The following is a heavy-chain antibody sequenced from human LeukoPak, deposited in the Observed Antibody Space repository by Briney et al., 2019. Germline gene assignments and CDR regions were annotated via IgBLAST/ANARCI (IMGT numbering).Heavy chain of an antibody. CDR3: ARARQYYDYNWSDP. D-gene: IGHD3-3*01. V-gene: IGHV4-30-4*01. Sequence: SETLSLTCTVPGGSISSGDYYWSWIRQPPGKGLGWIGYIYYSGSTYYNPSLKSRVTISVDTSKNQFSLKLSSVTAADTAVYYCARARQYYDYNWSDPWGQGTLVTVSS. J-gene: IGHJ5*02. CDR2: IYYSGST. CDR1: GGSISSGDYY.